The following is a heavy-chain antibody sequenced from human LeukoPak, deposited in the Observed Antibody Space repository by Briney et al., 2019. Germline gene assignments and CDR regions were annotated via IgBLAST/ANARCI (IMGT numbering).Heavy chain of an antibody. D-gene: IGHD6-6*01. Sequence: SETLSLTCTVSGGSISSGGYYWSWIRQPPGKGLEWIGEINHSGSTNYNPSLKSRVTISVDTSKNQFSLKLSSVTAADTAVYYCARRLLAARLLYYYYYMDVWGKGTTVTVSS. CDR3: ARRLLAARLLYYYYYMDV. CDR1: GGSISSGGYY. CDR2: INHSGST. V-gene: IGHV4-39*07. J-gene: IGHJ6*03.